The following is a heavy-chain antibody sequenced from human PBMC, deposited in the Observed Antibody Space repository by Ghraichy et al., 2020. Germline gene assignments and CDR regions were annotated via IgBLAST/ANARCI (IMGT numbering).Heavy chain of an antibody. D-gene: IGHD6-19*01. Sequence: GGSLRLSCAASGFTFSNAWMSWVRQAPGKGLEWVGRIKSKTDGGTTDYAAPVKGRFTISRDDSKNTLYLQMNSLKTEDTAVYYCTTGPIWAVAGDFDYWGQGTLVTVSS. V-gene: IGHV3-15*01. CDR2: IKSKTDGGTT. CDR1: GFTFSNAW. CDR3: TTGPIWAVAGDFDY. J-gene: IGHJ4*02.